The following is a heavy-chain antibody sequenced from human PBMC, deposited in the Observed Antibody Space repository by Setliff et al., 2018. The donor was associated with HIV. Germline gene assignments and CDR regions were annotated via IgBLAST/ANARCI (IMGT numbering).Heavy chain of an antibody. CDR1: RGTFNRYT. V-gene: IGHV1-69*13. CDR3: ASAPPDIVATNDNWYFDV. J-gene: IGHJ2*01. CDR2: IIPMYGTT. D-gene: IGHD5-12*01. Sequence: WASVKVSCKASRGTFNRYTISWVRQAPGQGLEWMGGIIPMYGTTKYAKKFQGRVTLTADESTSTAYMELSGLKSEDTALYYCASAPPDIVATNDNWYFDVWGRGTLVTVSS.